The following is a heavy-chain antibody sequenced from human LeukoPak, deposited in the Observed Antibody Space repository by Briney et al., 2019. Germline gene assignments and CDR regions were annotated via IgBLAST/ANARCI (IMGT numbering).Heavy chain of an antibody. CDR2: VYYSGST. V-gene: IGHV4-59*08. CDR3: ARSIIGTRSKFDY. D-gene: IGHD1/OR15-1a*01. CDR1: GGSISSYY. J-gene: IGHJ4*02. Sequence: SETLSLTCTVSGGSISSYYWSWIRQPPGKGLEWIGYVYYSGSTNYNPSLKSRVTISVDTSKNHFSLKLSSVTAADTAGCSFARSIIGTRSKFDYWGQGTLVTVSS.